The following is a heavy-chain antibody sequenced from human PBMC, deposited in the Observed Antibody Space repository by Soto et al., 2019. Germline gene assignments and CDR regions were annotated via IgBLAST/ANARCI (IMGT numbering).Heavy chain of an antibody. CDR3: ARDGESGGYSYYMDV. J-gene: IGHJ6*03. V-gene: IGHV3-33*01. CDR1: GFTFSNYG. Sequence: QVQLVESGGGVVQPGRSLRLSCAVSGFTFSNYGMYWVRQAPGKGLEWVAVIWYDGSNKYYADSVKGRFTISRGDSKNTLYLQMNSLRAEDTAVYYCARDGESGGYSYYMDVWGKGTTVTVSS. D-gene: IGHD1-26*01. CDR2: IWYDGSNK.